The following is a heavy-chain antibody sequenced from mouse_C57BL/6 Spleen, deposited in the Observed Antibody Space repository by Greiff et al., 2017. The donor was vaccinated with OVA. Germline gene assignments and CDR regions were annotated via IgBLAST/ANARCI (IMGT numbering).Heavy chain of an antibody. CDR1: GYAFSSSW. D-gene: IGHD2-4*01. V-gene: IGHV1-82*01. J-gene: IGHJ2*01. CDR2: IYPGDGDT. CDR3: ARGDYDKVYYFDY. Sequence: QVQLQQSGPELVKPGASVKISCKASGYAFSSSWMNWVKQRPGKGLEWIGRIYPGDGDTNYNGKFKGKATLTEDKSASTDYMQLSSLTAEDSAVYFGARGDYDKVYYFDYWGQGTTLTVSS.